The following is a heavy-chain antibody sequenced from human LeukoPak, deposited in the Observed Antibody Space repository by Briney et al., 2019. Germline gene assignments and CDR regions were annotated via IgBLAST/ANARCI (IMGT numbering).Heavy chain of an antibody. J-gene: IGHJ3*02. CDR1: GFTFSDYY. CDR2: ISSSGSTI. CDR3: ARYVFPSNDAFDI. D-gene: IGHD3-10*01. Sequence: GGSLRLSCAASGFTFSDYYMSWIRQAPGKGLEWVSYISSSGSTIYYADSVKGRFTISRDNAKNSLYLQMNSLRAEDTAVYYCARYVFPSNDAFDIWGQGTMVTVSS. V-gene: IGHV3-11*04.